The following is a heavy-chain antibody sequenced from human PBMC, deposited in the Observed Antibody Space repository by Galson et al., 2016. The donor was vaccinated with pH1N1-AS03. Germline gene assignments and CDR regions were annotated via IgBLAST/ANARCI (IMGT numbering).Heavy chain of an antibody. CDR3: ARDRGSGYDLFDYYYGMDV. CDR2: INAGNGNT. D-gene: IGHD5-12*01. Sequence: SVKVSCKASGGTFNSYAMHWVRQAPGQRLEWMGWINAGNGNTKYSQKFQGRVTITRDTSASTAYMELSSLRSEDTAVYYCARDRGSGYDLFDYYYGMDVWGQGTTVTVSS. V-gene: IGHV1-3*01. CDR1: GGTFNSYA. J-gene: IGHJ6*02.